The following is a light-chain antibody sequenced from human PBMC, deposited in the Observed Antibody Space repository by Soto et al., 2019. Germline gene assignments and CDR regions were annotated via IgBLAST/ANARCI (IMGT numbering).Light chain of an antibody. CDR2: GAS. V-gene: IGKV3-15*01. CDR3: NHEVSSFLPNT. CDR1: QSVGSN. J-gene: IGKJ4*02. Sequence: TQSSAALSVSNGPGSTLSCRASQSVGSNLAWYQQKPGQTPRVLIYGASTRAIGIPARFSGSGFGTEFTLTISSLFFEEVDVLRGNHEVSSFLPNTF.